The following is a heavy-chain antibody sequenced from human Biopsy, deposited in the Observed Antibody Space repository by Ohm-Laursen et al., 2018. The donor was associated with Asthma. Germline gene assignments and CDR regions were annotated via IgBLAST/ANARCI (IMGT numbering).Heavy chain of an antibody. CDR1: GAYIGSRDHH. CDR3: ARVASYGDLYFGIDV. J-gene: IGHJ6*02. Sequence: PSDTLSLTCTVGGAYIGSRDHHWSWIRQSPGTGLEWIGFAFWSGTTHYNRSLERRLSISIDTTRNEFSMTLRSVTAADTAVYFCARVASYGDLYFGIDVWGPGTTVSVS. D-gene: IGHD4-17*01. V-gene: IGHV4-30-4*02. CDR2: AFWSGTT.